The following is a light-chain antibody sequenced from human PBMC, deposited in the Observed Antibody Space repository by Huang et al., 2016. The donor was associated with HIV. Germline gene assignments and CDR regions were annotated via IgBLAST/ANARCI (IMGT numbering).Light chain of an antibody. CDR3: QQRSNWPLT. CDR1: QSVSSS. V-gene: IGKV3-11*01. CDR2: DAS. Sequence: EIVLTQSPATLSLSPGERATLSCRASQSVSSSLAWYQQKPGQAPRLPIYDASSRATGIPARFSGSGSGTDFTLTISSLEPEDFAVYYCQQRSNWPLTFGGGTKVDIK. J-gene: IGKJ4*01.